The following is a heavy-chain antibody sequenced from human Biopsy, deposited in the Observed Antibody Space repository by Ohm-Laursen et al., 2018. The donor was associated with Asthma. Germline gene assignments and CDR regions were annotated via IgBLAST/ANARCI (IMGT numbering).Heavy chain of an antibody. CDR1: GFAVSRDH. J-gene: IGHJ6*02. V-gene: IGHV3-53*01. Sequence: SLRLSCAASGFAVSRDHMFWVRQAPGKGLEWVSVIYSGGTSHTADSVRGRFTISRDYSKNTLYLQMHSLRADDTAIYYCARPSPNRDILYYYYHMDVWGQGTTVIVSS. CDR2: IYSGGTS. CDR3: ARPSPNRDILYYYYHMDV. D-gene: IGHD3-3*02.